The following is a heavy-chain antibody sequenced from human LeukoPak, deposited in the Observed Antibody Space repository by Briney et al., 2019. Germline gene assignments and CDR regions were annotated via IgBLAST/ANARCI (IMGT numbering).Heavy chain of an antibody. CDR2: ISGSGGNT. Sequence: GGSLTLSCADSGFTFNSYVLSWFRQAPGKGLEWVSTISGSGGNTNYADSVKGRFTISRDNSKNTLYLQMNSLRAEDTAVYYCARDHSSCFCDYWGQGTLVTVSS. D-gene: IGHD2-21*01. CDR1: GFTFNSYV. V-gene: IGHV3-23*01. J-gene: IGHJ4*02. CDR3: ARDHSSCFCDY.